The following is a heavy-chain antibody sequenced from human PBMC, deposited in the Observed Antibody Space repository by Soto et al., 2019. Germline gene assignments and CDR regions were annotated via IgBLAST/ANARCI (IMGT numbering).Heavy chain of an antibody. CDR2: ISAYNGNT. J-gene: IGHJ3*02. CDR1: GYTFTSYG. D-gene: IGHD6-19*01. CDR3: AGLLYSSGWYSVYDAFDI. V-gene: IGHV1-18*01. Sequence: ASVKVSCKASGYTFTSYGISWVRQAPGQGLEWKGWISAYNGNTNYAQKLQGRVTMTTDTSTSTAYMELRSLRSDDTAVYYCAGLLYSSGWYSVYDAFDIWGQGTMVTVSS.